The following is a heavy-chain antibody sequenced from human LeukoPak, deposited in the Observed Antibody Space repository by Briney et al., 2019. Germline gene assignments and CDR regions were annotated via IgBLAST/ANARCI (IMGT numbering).Heavy chain of an antibody. CDR3: ARSLNGGIAAAVDY. J-gene: IGHJ4*02. V-gene: IGHV3-30*04. Sequence: PGGSLRLSSAAAGFTFSSYAMHCVRQAPGKGLGWVAVISYEGSNKYYADSVKGRFTISRDNSKNTLYLQMNSLRAEDTAVYYCARSLNGGIAAAVDYWGQGTMVTVSS. CDR2: ISYEGSNK. CDR1: GFTFSSYA. D-gene: IGHD6-13*01.